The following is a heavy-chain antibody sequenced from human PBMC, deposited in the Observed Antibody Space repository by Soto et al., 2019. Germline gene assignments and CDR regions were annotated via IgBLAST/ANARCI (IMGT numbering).Heavy chain of an antibody. D-gene: IGHD3-22*01. J-gene: IGHJ5*02. Sequence: PSETLSLTCTVSGGSISSGDYYWSWIRQPPGKGLEWIGYIYYSGSTYYNPSLKSRVTISLDTSKNQSPLKLSSVTAADTAVYYCAREFTYDSSGLNWFDPWGQGTRVTVSS. CDR1: GGSISSGDYY. CDR3: AREFTYDSSGLNWFDP. CDR2: IYYSGST. V-gene: IGHV4-30-4*01.